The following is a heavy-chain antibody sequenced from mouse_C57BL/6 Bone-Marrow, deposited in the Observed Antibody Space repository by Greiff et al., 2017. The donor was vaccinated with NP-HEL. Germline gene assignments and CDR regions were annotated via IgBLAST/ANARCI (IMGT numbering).Heavy chain of an antibody. CDR3: ARRVTTVVAYYYAMDY. Sequence: VQLKQSGPELVKPGASVKIPCKASGYTFTDYNMDWVKQSHGKSLEWIGDINPNNGGTIYNQKFKGKATLTVDKSSSTAYMELRSLTSEDTAVYYCARRVTTVVAYYYAMDYWGQGTSVTVSS. J-gene: IGHJ4*01. CDR2: INPNNGGT. CDR1: GYTFTDYN. V-gene: IGHV1-18*01. D-gene: IGHD1-1*01.